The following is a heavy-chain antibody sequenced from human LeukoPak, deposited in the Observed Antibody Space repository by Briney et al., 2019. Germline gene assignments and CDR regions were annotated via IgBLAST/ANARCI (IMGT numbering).Heavy chain of an antibody. CDR1: SGSFSGYY. Sequence: KPSETLSLTCALYSGSFSGYYWSWIRQPPGKGLEWIGEIVHSGNTKYNPPLKSRVTILVDTSKNQFSLNLTSVTAAHTAVYYCARFGSSTWYKGAFDIWGQGTMVTVAS. CDR3: ARFGSSTWYKGAFDI. V-gene: IGHV4-34*12. CDR2: IVHSGNT. D-gene: IGHD6-13*01. J-gene: IGHJ3*02.